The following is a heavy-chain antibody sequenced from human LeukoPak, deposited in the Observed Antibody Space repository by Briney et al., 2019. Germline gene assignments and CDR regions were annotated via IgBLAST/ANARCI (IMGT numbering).Heavy chain of an antibody. V-gene: IGHV1-2*02. D-gene: IGHD3-10*01. CDR2: INHNSGGT. CDR3: ARDRGNYYGSGSYYTP. J-gene: IGHJ5*02. CDR1: GYDFTAYY. Sequence: ASVKVPCKASGYDFTAYYIHWVRQAPGQGLEWMGWINHNSGGTKYAQKFQGRVTMTRDTSISTAYMELSGLMSDDAAVYYCARDRGNYYGSGSYYTPWGQGTLVTVSS.